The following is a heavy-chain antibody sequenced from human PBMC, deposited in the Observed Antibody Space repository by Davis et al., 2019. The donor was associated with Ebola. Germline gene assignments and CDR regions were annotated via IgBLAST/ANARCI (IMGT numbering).Heavy chain of an antibody. J-gene: IGHJ3*02. Sequence: MPSETLSLTCAVYGGSFSGYYWSWIRQPPGKGLEWIGEINHSGSTNYNPSLKSRVTISVDTSKNQFSLKLSSVSAVDTAVYYCARDYPYYYDSSGYYGDAFDIWGHGTMVTVSS. CDR1: GGSFSGYY. V-gene: IGHV4-34*01. D-gene: IGHD3-22*01. CDR2: INHSGST. CDR3: ARDYPYYYDSSGYYGDAFDI.